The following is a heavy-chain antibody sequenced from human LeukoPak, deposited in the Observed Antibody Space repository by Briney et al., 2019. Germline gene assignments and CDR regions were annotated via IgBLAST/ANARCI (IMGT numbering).Heavy chain of an antibody. J-gene: IGHJ4*02. CDR1: GFTFSSYS. CDR3: ARAVVRGVINFDY. V-gene: IGHV3-21*01. Sequence: GSLRLSCAASGFTFSSYSMNWVRQAPGKGLEWVSSISSSSSYIYYADSVKGRFTISRDNAKNSLYLQMNSLRAEDTAVYYCARAVVRGVINFDYWGQGTLVTVSS. CDR2: ISSSSSYI. D-gene: IGHD3-10*01.